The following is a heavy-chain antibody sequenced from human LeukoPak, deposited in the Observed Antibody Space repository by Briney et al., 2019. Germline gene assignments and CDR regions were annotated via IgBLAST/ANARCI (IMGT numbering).Heavy chain of an antibody. J-gene: IGHJ4*02. CDR3: ARDRTTADFDY. V-gene: IGHV1-2*02. CDR1: GYTFTDYY. CDR2: INANSGAT. Sequence: GASVKVSCKASGYTFTDYYIHWVRQAPGQGLEWVGWINANSGATKFAQKFQDRVIITRDMSMITVYMDLSNLRSDDTAVYFCARDRTTADFDYWGQGTLVTVSS. D-gene: IGHD2/OR15-2a*01.